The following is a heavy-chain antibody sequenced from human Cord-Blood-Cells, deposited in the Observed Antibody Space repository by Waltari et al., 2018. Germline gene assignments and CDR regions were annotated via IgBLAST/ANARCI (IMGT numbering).Heavy chain of an antibody. V-gene: IGHV1-69*12. CDR2: IIPSFGTA. D-gene: IGHD7-27*01. CDR1: GGTFSSYA. J-gene: IGHJ2*01. Sequence: QVQLVQSGAEVKKPGSSVKVSCKASGGTFSSYAISWVRQAPGQGLEWMGGIIPSFGTANYAQKFQGRVTITADESTSTAYMELSSLRSEDTAMYYCASRTGEAGDWYFDLWGRGTLVTVSS. CDR3: ASRTGEAGDWYFDL.